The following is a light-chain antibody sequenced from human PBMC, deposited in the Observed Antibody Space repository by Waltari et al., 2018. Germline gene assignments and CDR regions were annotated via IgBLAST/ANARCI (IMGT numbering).Light chain of an antibody. CDR3: QQYSSSSMFS. CDR1: QSISTL. CDR2: KTF. J-gene: IGKJ2*03. V-gene: IGKV1-5*03. Sequence: DIQMTQSPSTLSASVGDRVTITCRASQSISTLLAWFQQKPGNPPKLLIYKTFHLERAVPSSVSGSGSGTEFTLTITSLQPDDFATYYCQQYSSSSMFSFGQGTKLEIK.